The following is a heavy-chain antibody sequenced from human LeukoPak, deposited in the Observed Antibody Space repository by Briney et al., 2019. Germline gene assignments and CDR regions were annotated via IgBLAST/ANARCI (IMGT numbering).Heavy chain of an antibody. J-gene: IGHJ5*02. CDR1: GYTFTSYD. CDR2: MNPNSGNT. CDR3: ARGYSYGYDWFDP. Sequence: ASVKVSCKASGYTFTSYDINWVRQATGQGLEWMGWMNPNSGNTGYAQKFQGRVTMTRNTSISTAYMELSSLRSEDTAVYHRARGYSYGYDWFDPWGQGTLVTVSS. D-gene: IGHD5-18*01. V-gene: IGHV1-8*01.